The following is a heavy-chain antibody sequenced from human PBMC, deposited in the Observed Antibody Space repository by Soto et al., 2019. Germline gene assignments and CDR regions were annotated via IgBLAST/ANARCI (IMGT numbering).Heavy chain of an antibody. CDR2: INANGKTT. Sequence: GGSLRLSCAASGFTFSSSWIHWVRQAPGEGLVWVSSINANGKTTNYADPVKGRFTISRDNAKNTLYLQMNNLRAEDTAMYYCSRYGYGDYETWGQGTLVTVSS. CDR1: GFTFSSSW. V-gene: IGHV3-74*01. J-gene: IGHJ5*02. D-gene: IGHD4-17*01. CDR3: SRYGYGDYET.